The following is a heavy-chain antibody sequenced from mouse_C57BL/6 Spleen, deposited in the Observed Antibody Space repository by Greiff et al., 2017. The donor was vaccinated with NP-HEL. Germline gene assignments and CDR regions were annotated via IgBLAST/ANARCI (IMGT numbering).Heavy chain of an antibody. CDR3: ARSYDYDVEGWFAY. J-gene: IGHJ3*01. D-gene: IGHD2-4*01. V-gene: IGHV1-64*01. CDR1: GYTFTSYW. Sequence: VQLQQPEAELVKPGASVKLSCKASGYTFTSYWMHWVKQRPGQGLEWIGMIHPNSGSTNYNEKFKSKATLTVDKSSSTAYMQLSSLTSEDSAVYYCARSYDYDVEGWFAYWGQGTLVTVSA. CDR2: IHPNSGST.